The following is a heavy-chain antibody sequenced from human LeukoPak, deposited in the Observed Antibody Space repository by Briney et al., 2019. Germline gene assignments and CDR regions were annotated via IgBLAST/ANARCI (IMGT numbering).Heavy chain of an antibody. Sequence: GASVKVSCKASGYTFSSYGINWVRQAPGQGLEWMGWINTYNGNTNHAQKFQGRVTMTTDTSTSTTYMELRSLRSDDTAVYYCARDSRLPLKYCSGGSCYSDYWGQGTLVTVSS. V-gene: IGHV1-18*01. CDR3: ARDSRLPLKYCSGGSCYSDY. D-gene: IGHD2-15*01. CDR1: GYTFSSYG. J-gene: IGHJ4*02. CDR2: INTYNGNT.